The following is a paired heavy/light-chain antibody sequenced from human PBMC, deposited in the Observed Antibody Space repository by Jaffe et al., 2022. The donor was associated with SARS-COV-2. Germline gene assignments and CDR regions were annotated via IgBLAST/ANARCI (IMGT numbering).Heavy chain of an antibody. Sequence: DVQLLESGGGLIQRGGSLRLSCAASGFTFRDYAMIWVRQAPGKGLEWFSAITASGGDTYHADSVKGRFSISRDNSRNTLSLQMNSLAAEDTAVYFCAKGSDSSRPYYFDSWGQGTLVTVSS. CDR1: GFTFRDYA. J-gene: IGHJ4*02. D-gene: IGHD3-10*01. CDR2: ITASGGDT. V-gene: IGHV3-23*01. CDR3: AKGSDSSRPYYFDS.
Light chain of an antibody. CDR3: QHYGRSRT. CDR2: ATS. J-gene: IGKJ1*01. Sequence: EIVLTQSPGTLSLSPGERATLSCRASQSVDSYLAWYQQKPGQAPRLLIYATSSRATGIPDRFSGSGSGTDFTLTISRLEPEDFAVYYCQHYGRSRTFGQGTKVEIK. CDR1: QSVDSY. V-gene: IGKV3-20*01.